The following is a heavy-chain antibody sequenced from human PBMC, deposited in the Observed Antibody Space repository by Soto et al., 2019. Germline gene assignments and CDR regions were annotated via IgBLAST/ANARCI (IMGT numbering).Heavy chain of an antibody. V-gene: IGHV3-23*01. CDR3: AKRGDIVVVPPDFDY. CDR1: GFTFSSYA. J-gene: IGHJ4*02. D-gene: IGHD2-2*01. CDR2: ISGSGGST. Sequence: TGGSLRLSCAASGFTFSSYAMSWVRQAPGKGLEWVSAISGSGGSTYYADSVKGRFTISRDNSKNTLYLQMNSLRAEDTAVYYCAKRGDIVVVPPDFDYWGQGTLVTVSS.